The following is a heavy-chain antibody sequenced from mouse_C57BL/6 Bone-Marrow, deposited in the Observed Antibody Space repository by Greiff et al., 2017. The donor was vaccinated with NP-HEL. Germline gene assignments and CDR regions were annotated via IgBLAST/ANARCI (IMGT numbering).Heavy chain of an antibody. D-gene: IGHD1-1*01. J-gene: IGHJ1*03. Sequence: VQLQQSGTVLARPGASVKMSCKTSGYTFTSYWMHWVNQRPGQGLEWIGAIYPGNRDTSYNQKFKGKAKLTAVTSASTAYMELSSLTNEDSAVYYCTSTVVAPWYFDVWGTGTTVTVSS. CDR3: TSTVVAPWYFDV. CDR2: IYPGNRDT. V-gene: IGHV1-5*01. CDR1: GYTFTSYW.